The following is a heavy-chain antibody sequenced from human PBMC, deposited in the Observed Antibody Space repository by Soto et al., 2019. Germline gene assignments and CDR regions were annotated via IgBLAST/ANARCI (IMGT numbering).Heavy chain of an antibody. CDR2: ISYSGTT. Sequence: QVQLQESGPGLVKPSQTLSLTCTVSGDSISSGDYYWSWIRQHPGKALEWIGYISYSGTTYYNPSLKSRLTISVDPSKNQFSLKLRSVTAADSAVYYCARMFPQSDYVGGGYHYHFDSWCQGTLVTVSS. D-gene: IGHD3-16*02. CDR3: ARMFPQSDYVGGGYHYHFDS. CDR1: GDSISSGDYY. V-gene: IGHV4-31*03. J-gene: IGHJ4*02.